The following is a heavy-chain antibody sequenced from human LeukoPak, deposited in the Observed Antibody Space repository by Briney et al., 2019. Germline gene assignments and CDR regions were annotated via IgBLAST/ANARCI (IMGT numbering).Heavy chain of an antibody. CDR3: ARGQWELAFDY. Sequence: GGSLRLSCAASGFTFSSYSMNWVRQAPGKGLEWVSSISSSSSYIYYADSVKGRFTISRDNAKNSLYLQMNSLRAEDTAVYYCARGQWELAFDYWGQRTLVTVSS. V-gene: IGHV3-21*01. J-gene: IGHJ4*02. CDR1: GFTFSSYS. CDR2: ISSSSSYI. D-gene: IGHD1-26*01.